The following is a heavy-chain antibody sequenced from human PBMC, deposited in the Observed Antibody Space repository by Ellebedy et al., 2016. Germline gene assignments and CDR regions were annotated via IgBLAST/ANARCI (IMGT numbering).Heavy chain of an antibody. D-gene: IGHD6-13*01. CDR1: GFTVSTNY. V-gene: IGHV3-66*01. CDR2: IYSGGYI. CDR3: ARGGRGSSWYLDY. J-gene: IGHJ4*02. Sequence: GGSLRLSXAASGFTVSTNYMSWVRQAPGKGLEWVSIIYSGGYIYYADSVRGRFTISRDSSQNTLYLHMNSLRAEDTAVYYCARGGRGSSWYLDYWGQGTLVTVSS.